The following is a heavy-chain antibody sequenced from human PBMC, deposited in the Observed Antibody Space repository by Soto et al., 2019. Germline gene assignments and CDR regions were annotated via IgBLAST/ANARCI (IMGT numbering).Heavy chain of an antibody. CDR1: GGSISSSNW. CDR2: IYHSGST. Sequence: SETLSLTCAVSGGSISSSNWWSWVRQPPGKGLEWIGEIYHSGSTNYNPSLKSRVTISVDKSKNQFSLKRSSVTAADTAVYYCARVQPYSGDYFDYWGQGTLVTVSS. J-gene: IGHJ4*02. V-gene: IGHV4-4*02. D-gene: IGHD2-15*01. CDR3: ARVQPYSGDYFDY.